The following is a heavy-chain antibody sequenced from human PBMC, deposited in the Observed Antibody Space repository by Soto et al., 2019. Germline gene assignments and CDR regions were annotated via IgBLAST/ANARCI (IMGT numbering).Heavy chain of an antibody. D-gene: IGHD4-17*01. CDR3: AKDIQLAYGDYHKPTAVDY. CDR2: ISSSSSYI. CDR1: GFTFSSYS. J-gene: IGHJ4*02. Sequence: GGSLRLSCAASGFTFSSYSMNWVRQAPGKGLEWVSSISSSSSYIYYADSVKGRFTISRDNAKNSLYLQMNSLRAEDTAVYYCAKDIQLAYGDYHKPTAVDYWGQGTLVTVSS. V-gene: IGHV3-21*01.